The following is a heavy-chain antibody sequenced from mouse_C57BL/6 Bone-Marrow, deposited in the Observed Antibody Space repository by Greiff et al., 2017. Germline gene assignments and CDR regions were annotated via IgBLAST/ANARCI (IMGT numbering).Heavy chain of an antibody. D-gene: IGHD3-2*02. CDR2: IYPGDGDT. Sequence: VQLQQSGPELVKPGASVKISCKASGYAFSSSWMNWVKQRPGKGLEWIGRIYPGDGDTNYNGKFKGKATLTADKSSSTAYMQLSGLTSEDSAVYFCARSGSAQAKAWFAYWGQGTLVTVSA. CDR3: ARSGSAQAKAWFAY. CDR1: GYAFSSSW. J-gene: IGHJ3*01. V-gene: IGHV1-82*01.